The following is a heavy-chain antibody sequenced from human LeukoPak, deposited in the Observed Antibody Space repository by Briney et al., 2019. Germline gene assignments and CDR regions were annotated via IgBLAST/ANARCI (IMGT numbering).Heavy chain of an antibody. D-gene: IGHD2-15*01. CDR3: ARAPVTTCRGAFCYPFDY. Sequence: GGSLRLSCAASGFTFSSYAMSWVRQAPGKGLEWVSAISDTGNTYHADSVKGRFTISRDSSKNTLFLQMNRLRPEDAAVYYCARAPVTTCRGAFCYPFDYWGLGTLVTVSS. V-gene: IGHV3-23*01. J-gene: IGHJ4*02. CDR2: ISDTGNT. CDR1: GFTFSSYA.